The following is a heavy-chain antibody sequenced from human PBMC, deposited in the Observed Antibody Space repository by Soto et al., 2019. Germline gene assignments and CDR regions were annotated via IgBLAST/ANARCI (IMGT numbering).Heavy chain of an antibody. V-gene: IGHV1-46*01. CDR3: AREPRDSYSFDN. J-gene: IGHJ4*02. CDR2: IKPRDGNT. CDR1: GYTFTTYY. Sequence: QVQLVQSGAEVKKPGASVKISCKESGYTFTTYYMHWVRQAPGQGHEWMGIIKPRDGNTQYTQMFQGRVTMTRDTSTTTVYIELSGLRSEDTAVYYCAREPRDSYSFDNCGQGTLITVS.